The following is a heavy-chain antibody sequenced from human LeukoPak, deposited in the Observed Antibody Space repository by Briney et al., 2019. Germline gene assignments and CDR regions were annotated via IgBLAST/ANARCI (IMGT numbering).Heavy chain of an antibody. D-gene: IGHD6-13*01. CDR3: ARAGSIAAATYPLFFDD. Sequence: SETLSLTCSVSGGSISSYYWNWIRQPPGKGLEWIGSISYIGSTYYNPSLKSRVSISVDTSKDQFSLKLSSVTAADTAVYYCARAGSIAAATYPLFFDDWGQGTLVTVSS. J-gene: IGHJ4*02. CDR1: GGSISSYY. CDR2: ISYIGST. V-gene: IGHV4-59*12.